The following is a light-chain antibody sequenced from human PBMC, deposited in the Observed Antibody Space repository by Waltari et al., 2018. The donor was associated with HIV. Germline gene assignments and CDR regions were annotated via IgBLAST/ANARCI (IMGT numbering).Light chain of an antibody. V-gene: IGLV6-57*03. CDR1: SGSIASHY. Sequence: NFMLTQPPSVSESPGKTVTISCTRSSGSIASHYVQWYQQRPGSAPTTVIYEDNQRPSGVPDRFSGSIDSSSNSASLTISGLTTEDEADFYCQSYDSSKGDWVFGGGTKLTVL. CDR2: EDN. J-gene: IGLJ3*02. CDR3: QSYDSSKGDWV.